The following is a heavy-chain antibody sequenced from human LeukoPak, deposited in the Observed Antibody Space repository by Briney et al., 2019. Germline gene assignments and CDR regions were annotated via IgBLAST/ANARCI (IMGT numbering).Heavy chain of an antibody. CDR3: ARGKGSTSCPGDY. J-gene: IGHJ4*02. V-gene: IGHV3-33*01. CDR2: IWYDGSNK. D-gene: IGHD2-2*01. CDR1: GFTFSSYG. Sequence: PGRSLRLSCAASGFTFSSYGMHWVRQAPGKGLEWVAVIWYDGSNKYYADSVKGRFTISRDNSKNTLYLQMNGLRAEDTAVYYCARGKGSTSCPGDYWGQGTLVTVSS.